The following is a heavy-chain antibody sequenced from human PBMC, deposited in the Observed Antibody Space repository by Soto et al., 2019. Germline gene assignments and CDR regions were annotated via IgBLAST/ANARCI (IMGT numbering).Heavy chain of an antibody. D-gene: IGHD3-3*01. CDR2: ISGSGGST. J-gene: IGHJ1*01. V-gene: IGHV3-23*01. Sequence: GGSLRLSCAASGFTFSSYAMSWVRQAPGKGLEWVSAISGSGGSTYYADSVKGRFTISRDNSKNTLYLQMNSLRAEDTAVYYCADVPYYDFWSGYSRPHSQHWGQGTLVTVSS. CDR3: ADVPYYDFWSGYSRPHSQH. CDR1: GFTFSSYA.